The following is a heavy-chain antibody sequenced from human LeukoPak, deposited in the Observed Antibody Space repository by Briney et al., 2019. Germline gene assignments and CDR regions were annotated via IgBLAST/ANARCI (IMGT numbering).Heavy chain of an antibody. Sequence: GGSLKLSCAASGSSFISYGMHWVRQAPGKGLEWVGVISDDGRRKDYADSVKGRFTISRDNSKDTLYLQMNSLRAEDTAVYYCAKRPSDYGDYVSYFDHWGQGTLVTVSS. CDR2: ISDDGRRK. D-gene: IGHD4-17*01. CDR3: AKRPSDYGDYVSYFDH. CDR1: GSSFISYG. V-gene: IGHV3-30*18. J-gene: IGHJ4*02.